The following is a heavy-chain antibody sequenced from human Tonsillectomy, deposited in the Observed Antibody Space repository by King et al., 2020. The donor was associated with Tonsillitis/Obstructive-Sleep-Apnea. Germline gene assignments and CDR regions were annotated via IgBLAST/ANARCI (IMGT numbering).Heavy chain of an antibody. J-gene: IGHJ4*02. CDR3: TSAAYYDFWSGYYTGRYFDY. CDR2: IRSKAYDRTT. Sequence: VQLVESGGGLVKPGRSLRLSCTASGFTFGDYAMSWFRQAPGKGLEWVGFIRSKAYDRTTQYAASVKGRFTISRDDSKSIAYLQMNSLKTEDTAVYFCTSAAYYDFWSGYYTGRYFDYWGQGTLVTVSS. D-gene: IGHD3-3*01. V-gene: IGHV3-49*05. CDR1: GFTFGDYA.